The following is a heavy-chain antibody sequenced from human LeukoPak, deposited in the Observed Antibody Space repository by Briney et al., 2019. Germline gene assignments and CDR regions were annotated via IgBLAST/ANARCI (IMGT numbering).Heavy chain of an antibody. V-gene: IGHV3-9*02. J-gene: IGHJ6*02. CDR2: ISWNSGSI. Sequence: PGGSLRLSCAASGFTSDDYAMRWVRQVPREGLEWVSGISWNSGSIGYADSVKGRFTISRDNAKNSLYLQMNSLRAEDTALYYCAKDMDSSSSYYYGMDVWGQGTTVTVSS. CDR1: GFTSDDYA. CDR3: AKDMDSSSSYYYGMDV. D-gene: IGHD6-6*01.